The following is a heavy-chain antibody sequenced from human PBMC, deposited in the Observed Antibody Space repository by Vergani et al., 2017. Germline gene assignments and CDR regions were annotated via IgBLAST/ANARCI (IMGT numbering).Heavy chain of an antibody. V-gene: IGHV4-59*01. J-gene: IGHJ3*01. CDR2: IYDSDST. Sequence: QVQLQESGPGLVKPSETLSLTCTVPGGSISSYYWSWIRQSPGKGLEWIGYIYDSDSTNYNLSLKSRVTISVDRSKNQFSLKLSSVTAADTAVYYCARGLEVYYDSSGRGAFDVWGQGTMVTVSS. CDR1: GGSISSYY. CDR3: ARGLEVYYDSSGRGAFDV. D-gene: IGHD3-22*01.